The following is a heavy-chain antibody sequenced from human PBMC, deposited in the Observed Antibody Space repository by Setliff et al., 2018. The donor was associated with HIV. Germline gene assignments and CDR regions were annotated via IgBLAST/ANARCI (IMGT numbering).Heavy chain of an antibody. CDR1: GYSISSGYY. CDR2: IYHSGST. Sequence: PSETLSLTCAVSGYSISSGYYWGWIRQPPGKGLEWIGSIYHSGSTYYNPSLKSRVTISVDTSKNQFSLKLSSVTAADTAVSYCARMYSGYDWSPAGARTRYFDYWGQGTLVTVPQ. D-gene: IGHD5-12*01. J-gene: IGHJ4*02. CDR3: ARMYSGYDWSPAGARTRYFDY. V-gene: IGHV4-38-2*01.